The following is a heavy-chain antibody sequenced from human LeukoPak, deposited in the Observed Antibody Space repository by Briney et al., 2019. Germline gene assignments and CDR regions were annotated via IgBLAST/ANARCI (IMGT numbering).Heavy chain of an antibody. J-gene: IGHJ4*02. CDR2: IWYDGSNK. V-gene: IGHV3-33*01. Sequence: SGGSLRLSCAASGFTFSSYGMHWVRQAPGKGLEWVAVIWYDGSNKYYADSVKGRFTISRDNSKSTLYLQMNSLRAEDTAVYYCARDNAIAVAGTGAPTDYWGQGTLVTVSS. CDR3: ARDNAIAVAGTGAPTDY. D-gene: IGHD6-19*01. CDR1: GFTFSSYG.